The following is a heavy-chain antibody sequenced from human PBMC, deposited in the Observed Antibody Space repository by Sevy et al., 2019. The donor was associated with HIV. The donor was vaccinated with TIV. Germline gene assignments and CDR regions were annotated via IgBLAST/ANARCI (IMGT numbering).Heavy chain of an antibody. J-gene: IGHJ4*02. CDR2: VSGNGGAI. CDR3: ARSVGGSYTPLDY. V-gene: IGHV3-48*01. D-gene: IGHD3-10*01. Sequence: GGSLRLSCAASGFTFSSYSMNWVRQAPEKGLEWISFVSGNGGAINYADSVKGRITISRDNAKNTLYLQMISLRVDDTAVDYYARSVGGSYTPLDYWGQGTLVTVSS. CDR1: GFTFSSYS.